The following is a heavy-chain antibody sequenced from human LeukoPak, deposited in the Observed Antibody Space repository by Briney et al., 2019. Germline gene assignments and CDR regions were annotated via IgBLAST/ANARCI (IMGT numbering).Heavy chain of an antibody. V-gene: IGHV3-23*01. CDR3: AKFFSPYYYGMDV. J-gene: IGHJ6*02. Sequence: GGSLRLSCAASGFTFSSYAMSWVRQAPGKGLEWVSAISGSGGTTYYADSVRGRFTISRDNSKNTLYLQMNSLRAEDTAVYYCAKFFSPYYYGMDVWGQGTTVTVSS. D-gene: IGHD2/OR15-2a*01. CDR1: GFTFSSYA. CDR2: ISGSGGTT.